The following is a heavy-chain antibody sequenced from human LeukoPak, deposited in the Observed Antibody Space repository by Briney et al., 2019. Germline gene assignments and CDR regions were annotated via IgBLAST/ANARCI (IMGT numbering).Heavy chain of an antibody. D-gene: IGHD6-13*01. CDR1: GGTFSSYA. J-gene: IGHJ5*02. CDR2: IIPIFGTA. V-gene: IGHV1-69*13. Sequence: ASVKVSCKASGGTFSSYAISWVRQAPGQGLEWMGGIIPIFGTANYAQKFQGRVTITADESTSTAYMELSSLRSEDTAVYYCARGYSSSQRTEYNWFDPWGQGTLVTVSS. CDR3: ARGYSSSQRTEYNWFDP.